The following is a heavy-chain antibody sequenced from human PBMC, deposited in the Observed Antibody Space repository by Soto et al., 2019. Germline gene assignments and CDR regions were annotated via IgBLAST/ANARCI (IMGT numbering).Heavy chain of an antibody. D-gene: IGHD3-22*01. J-gene: IGHJ4*02. CDR2: IHYSGST. CDR3: ARSHSEHDSSGYLEY. V-gene: IGHV4-61*01. Sequence: QVQLQESGPGLVKPSETLSLTCTVSGGSVSSGSYYWSWIRQPPGKGLEWIGYIHYSGSTNYNPSLKSRVTISVDTSKNQFSLKLSSVTAADTAVYYCARSHSEHDSSGYLEYWGQGTLVTVSS. CDR1: GGSVSSGSYY.